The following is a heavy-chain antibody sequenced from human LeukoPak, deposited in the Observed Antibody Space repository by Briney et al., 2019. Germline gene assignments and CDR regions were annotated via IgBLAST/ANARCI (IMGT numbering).Heavy chain of an antibody. CDR1: GGTFSTYA. CDR2: IIPIFGTA. Sequence: SVKVSCKASGGTFSTYAVSWVRQAPGQGLEWMGGIIPIFGTANYAQKFQGRVTITADKSTSTAYMELSSLRSEDTAVYYCAREGDSSGYYASHTPDWGQGTLVTVSS. D-gene: IGHD3-22*01. V-gene: IGHV1-69*06. J-gene: IGHJ4*02. CDR3: AREGDSSGYYASHTPD.